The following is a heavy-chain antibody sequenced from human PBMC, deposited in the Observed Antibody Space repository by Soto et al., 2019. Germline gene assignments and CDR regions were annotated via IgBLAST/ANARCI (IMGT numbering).Heavy chain of an antibody. D-gene: IGHD3-16*01. CDR2: IKYDGSTT. V-gene: IGHV3-7*01. CDR1: GFSFSNYW. J-gene: IGHJ4*02. Sequence: EVHLVESGGGLVQPGGSLRLSCAAYGFSFSNYWMNWVRQAPGKGPEWVANIKYDGSTTVYVDSVKGRFTSSGDNAKNSLHLQMTSLRGEDTGVYSCAAYHRRWGGYWGQGTLVSVSS. CDR3: AAYHRRWGGY.